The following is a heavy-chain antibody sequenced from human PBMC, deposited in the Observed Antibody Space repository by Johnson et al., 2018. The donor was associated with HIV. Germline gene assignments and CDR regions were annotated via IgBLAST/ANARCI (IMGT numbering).Heavy chain of an antibody. V-gene: IGHV3-30*04. CDR1: GFTFSSYA. D-gene: IGHD3-9*01. J-gene: IGHJ3*02. CDR3: ARGGVLRYFDWLFEDAFDI. CDR2: ISYDGSNK. Sequence: VQLVESGGGVVQPGRSLRLSCAASGFTFSSYAMHWVRQAPGKGLEWVAVISYDGSNKYYADSVKGRFTISRDNSKNTLYLQMNSLRAEDTAVYYCARGGVLRYFDWLFEDAFDIWGQGTMVTVSS.